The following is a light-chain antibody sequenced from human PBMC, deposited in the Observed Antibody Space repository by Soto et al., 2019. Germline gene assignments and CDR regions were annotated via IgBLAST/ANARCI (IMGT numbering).Light chain of an antibody. Sequence: EIVMTQSPATLSVSPGERATLSCRANQSVSSNLAWYQQKPGQAPRLLIYGASTRATGIPARFSGSGSGTEFSLTISSLLSEDCAVYYCQQYNNWRTFGQGTKVEIK. CDR2: GAS. CDR1: QSVSSN. V-gene: IGKV3-15*01. CDR3: QQYNNWRT. J-gene: IGKJ1*01.